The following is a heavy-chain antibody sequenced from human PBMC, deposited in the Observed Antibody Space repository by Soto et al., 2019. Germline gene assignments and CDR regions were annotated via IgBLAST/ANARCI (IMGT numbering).Heavy chain of an antibody. CDR3: ARSYCSGTSCYAYYYYYGMDV. CDR1: GYTFTSYA. CDR2: INAGNGNT. Sequence: ASVKVSCKASGYTFTSYAMHWVRQAPGQRLEWMGWINAGNGNTKYSQKFQGRVTITRDTSASTAYMELSSLRSEDTAVYYCARSYCSGTSCYAYYYYYGMDVWGQGTTVTVSS. J-gene: IGHJ6*02. V-gene: IGHV1-3*01. D-gene: IGHD2-2*01.